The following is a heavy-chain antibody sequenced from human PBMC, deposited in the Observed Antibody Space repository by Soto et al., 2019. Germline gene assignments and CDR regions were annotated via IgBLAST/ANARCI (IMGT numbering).Heavy chain of an antibody. CDR1: GGSISSSSNYY. D-gene: IGHD2-21*02. V-gene: IGHV4-39*07. CDR3: ARGTYCGTDCYWTLDF. Sequence: PSETLSLTCTVSGGSISSSSNYYWGWIRQPPGKGLEWIGSIYYSGNTYYNPSLKSRVTLSVDTSKNQFSLKVTSVTTADTAVYYCARGTYCGTDCYWTLDFWGQGKMVTV. CDR2: IYYSGNT. J-gene: IGHJ4*02.